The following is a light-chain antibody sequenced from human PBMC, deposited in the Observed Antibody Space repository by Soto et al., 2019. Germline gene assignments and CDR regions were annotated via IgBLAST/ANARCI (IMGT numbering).Light chain of an antibody. CDR3: QQYNSYWT. J-gene: IGKJ1*01. CDR1: QSISSW. V-gene: IGKV1-5*03. Sequence: DIQMTQSPSTLSPSVGDRVTLTCRAKQSISSWFAWYQQKPGKTPKLLIYKASSLESGVPSRFSGSGSGTEFTLTISSLQPDDFATYYCQQYNSYWTFGQGTKVDIK. CDR2: KAS.